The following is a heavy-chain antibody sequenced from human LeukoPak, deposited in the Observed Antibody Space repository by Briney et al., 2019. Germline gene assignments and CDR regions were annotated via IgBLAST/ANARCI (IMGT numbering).Heavy chain of an antibody. CDR2: ISSSGSTI. Sequence: GGSLRLSCVASGFTYSSYEMNWVRQARGKGREGVAYISSSGSTIYYAASVKGRSTISRDNAKNSLYLQMNGLRAEDTAVYYCAREATLTIAAAGRFDYWGQGTLVTVSS. CDR3: AREATLTIAAAGRFDY. D-gene: IGHD6-13*01. CDR1: GFTYSSYE. J-gene: IGHJ4*02. V-gene: IGHV3-48*03.